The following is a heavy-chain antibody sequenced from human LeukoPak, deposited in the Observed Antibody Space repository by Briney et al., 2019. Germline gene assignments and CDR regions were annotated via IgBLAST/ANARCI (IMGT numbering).Heavy chain of an antibody. CDR3: ARGRAAGAVLSGMDV. V-gene: IGHV4-30-2*01. Sequence: ASETLSLTCTVSGGSISSGGHSWSWIRQPPGKGLEWIGYIYHSGSGSTYYNPSLKSRVTISVDTSKNQFSLKLSSVTAADSAVYYCARGRAAGAVLSGMDVWGQGTTVTVSS. D-gene: IGHD6-25*01. CDR2: IYHSGSGST. CDR1: GGSISSGGHS. J-gene: IGHJ6*02.